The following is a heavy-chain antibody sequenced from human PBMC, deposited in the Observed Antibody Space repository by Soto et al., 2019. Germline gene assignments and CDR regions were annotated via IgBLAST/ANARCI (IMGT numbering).Heavy chain of an antibody. J-gene: IGHJ4*02. CDR2: ISGSGGST. V-gene: IGHV3-23*01. CDR1: GFTFSSYA. Sequence: EVQLLESGGGLVQPGGSLRLSCAASGFTFSSYAMSWVRQAPGKGLEWVSAISGSGGSTYYADSVKGRFTISRDNSKNTMYLQMNSLRAEDTAVYYCAKSGRYNYGYQETDYWGQGTLVTVSS. D-gene: IGHD5-18*01. CDR3: AKSGRYNYGYQETDY.